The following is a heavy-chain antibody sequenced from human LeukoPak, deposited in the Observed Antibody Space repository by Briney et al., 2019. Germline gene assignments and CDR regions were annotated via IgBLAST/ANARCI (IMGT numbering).Heavy chain of an antibody. D-gene: IGHD3-22*01. V-gene: IGHV4-31*03. CDR2: IYYSGST. J-gene: IGHJ6*02. Sequence: SQTLSLTCTVSGGSISSGCYYWSWIRQHPGKGLEWIGYIYYSGSTYYNPSLKGRVTISVDTSKNQFSLKLSSVTAADTAVYYCARGYYDSSGYYPPYYYGMDVWGQGTTVTVSS. CDR3: ARGYYDSSGYYPPYYYGMDV. CDR1: GGSISSGCYY.